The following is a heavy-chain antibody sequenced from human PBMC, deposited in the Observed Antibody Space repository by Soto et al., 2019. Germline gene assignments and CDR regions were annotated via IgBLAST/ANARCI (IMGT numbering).Heavy chain of an antibody. J-gene: IGHJ5*02. Sequence: QVQLVQSGAEVRRPGASVMVSCKISGHTLTELSIHWVRQAPGKGLEWMGGFDPEGGEAIYAQKWRGRVTVTEDTVTDTVYMELRSLTSEDTAVYYGARSSGGVFGIIIEGSNWFAPWGQGTLVTVSS. CDR3: ARSSGGVFGIIIEGSNWFAP. V-gene: IGHV1-24*01. CDR2: FDPEGGEA. D-gene: IGHD3-3*01. CDR1: GHTLTELS.